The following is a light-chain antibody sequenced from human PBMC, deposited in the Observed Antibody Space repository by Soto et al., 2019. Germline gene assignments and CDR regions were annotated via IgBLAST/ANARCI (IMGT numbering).Light chain of an antibody. V-gene: IGKV3-20*01. J-gene: IGKJ1*01. CDR3: QQYGLSPRT. CDR2: ASS. Sequence: EIVLTQPPGTLSLSPGERGTLSCRASQSVSSSYLAWYQQKPGQAPRLFIYASSIRATGIPDRFSGSGSGTDFTLTISRLEPEDFAVYYCQQYGLSPRTFGRGTNVEIK. CDR1: QSVSSSY.